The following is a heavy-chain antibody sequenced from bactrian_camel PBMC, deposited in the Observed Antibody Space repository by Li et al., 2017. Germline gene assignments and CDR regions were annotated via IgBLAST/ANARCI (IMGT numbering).Heavy chain of an antibody. D-gene: IGHD4*01. Sequence: HVQLVESGGGSVQAGATLRLSCTGSGFTFDTTDIGWYRQAPGNECELVSHIKGDGTVYYGDSVKGRFTISEDSAENTMYLQMENLKSEDTGMYYCAADFFPFKGGAASLAPMCLNGLEYRHRGQGTQVTVS. J-gene: IGHJ4*01. CDR1: GFTFDTTD. CDR3: AADFFPFKGGAASLAPMCLNGLEYRH. CDR2: IKGDGTV. V-gene: IGHV3S55*01.